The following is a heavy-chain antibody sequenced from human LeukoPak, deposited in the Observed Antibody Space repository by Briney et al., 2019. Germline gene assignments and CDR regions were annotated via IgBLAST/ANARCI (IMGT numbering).Heavy chain of an antibody. CDR3: ARFVAGLGHFDF. Sequence: SQTLSLTCAISGDSVSSSSAAWSWTRQSPSRGLEWLGRTYYKSKWYNDYAVSVQSRITLNADTSKNQVSLQLNSVTPEDTAVYFCARFVAGLGHFDFWGQGTLVTVSS. V-gene: IGHV6-1*01. CDR2: TYYKSKWYN. CDR1: GDSVSSSSAA. D-gene: IGHD6-19*01. J-gene: IGHJ4*02.